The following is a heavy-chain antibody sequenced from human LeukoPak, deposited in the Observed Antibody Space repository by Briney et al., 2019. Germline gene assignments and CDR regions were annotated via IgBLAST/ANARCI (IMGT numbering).Heavy chain of an antibody. CDR1: GGTFSSYA. V-gene: IGHV1-69*13. CDR2: IIPIFGTA. J-gene: IGHJ5*02. CDR3: ARDPPGRGGSRNWFDP. Sequence: ASVKVSCKASGGTFSSYAISWVRQAPGQGLEWMGGIIPIFGTANYAQKFQGRVTITADGSTSTAYMELSSLRFADKAVYYSARDPPGRGGSRNWFDPWLPGTEVTVSS. D-gene: IGHD3-16*01.